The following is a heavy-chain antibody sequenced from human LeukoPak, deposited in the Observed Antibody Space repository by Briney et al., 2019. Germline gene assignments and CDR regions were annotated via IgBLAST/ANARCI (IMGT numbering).Heavy chain of an antibody. Sequence: GESLKISCRGSGYTFTTYWIGWVRQMPGKGLEWMGIIYPGGSDTRYSPSFQGQVTISADKSISTAYLQWSSLKASDTAMYYCARRTYYYDSSGAFDIWGQGTMVTVSS. J-gene: IGHJ3*02. CDR3: ARRTYYYDSSGAFDI. V-gene: IGHV5-51*01. D-gene: IGHD3-22*01. CDR1: GYTFTTYW. CDR2: IYPGGSDT.